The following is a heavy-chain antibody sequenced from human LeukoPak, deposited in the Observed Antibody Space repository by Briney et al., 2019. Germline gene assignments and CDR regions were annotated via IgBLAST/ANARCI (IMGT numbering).Heavy chain of an antibody. CDR2: IYYSGST. J-gene: IGHJ4*02. D-gene: IGHD2-15*01. CDR1: GGSISSGDYY. CDR3: ARVADCSGGSCGYYFDY. Sequence: SQTPSLTCTVSGGSISSGDYYWSWIRQPPGKGLEWIGYIYYSGSTYYNPSLRSRVTISVDTSKNQFSLKLSSVTAADTAVYYCARVADCSGGSCGYYFDYWGQGTLVTVSS. V-gene: IGHV4-30-4*01.